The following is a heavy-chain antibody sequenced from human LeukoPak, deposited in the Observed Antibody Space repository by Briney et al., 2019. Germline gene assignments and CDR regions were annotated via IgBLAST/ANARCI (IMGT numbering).Heavy chain of an antibody. D-gene: IGHD3-3*01. J-gene: IGHJ5*02. V-gene: IGHV3-33*01. Sequence: PGGSLRLSCAASGFTFSSYGMHWVRQAPGKGLEWVAVIWYDGSNKYYADSVKGRFTISRDNSKNTLYLQMNSLRAEDTAVYCCARYDSWAWFDPWGQGTLVTVSS. CDR2: IWYDGSNK. CDR1: GFTFSSYG. CDR3: ARYDSWAWFDP.